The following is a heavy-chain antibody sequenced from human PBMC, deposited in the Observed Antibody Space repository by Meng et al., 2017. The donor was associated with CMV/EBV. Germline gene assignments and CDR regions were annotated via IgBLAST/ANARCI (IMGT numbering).Heavy chain of an antibody. CDR2: INHSGST. D-gene: IGHD6-13*01. CDR1: GGSFSGYY. V-gene: IGHV4-34*01. J-gene: IGHJ4*02. CDR3: ARTRYSNPFDY. Sequence: SETLSLTCAVYGGSFSGYYWSWIRQPPGKGLGWIGEINHSGSTNYNPSLKSRVTISVDTSKNQFSLKLSSVTAAETAGYYCARTRYSNPFDYWGQGTLVTVSS.